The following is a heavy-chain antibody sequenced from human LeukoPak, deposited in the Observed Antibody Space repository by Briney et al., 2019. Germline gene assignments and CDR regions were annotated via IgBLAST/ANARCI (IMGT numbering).Heavy chain of an antibody. V-gene: IGHV1-69*13. CDR2: IIPIFGTA. D-gene: IGHD6-19*01. Sequence: SVKVSCKASGGTFSSYAISWVRQAPGQGLEWMGGIIPIFGTANYAQKFQGRVTITADGSTSTAYMELSSLRSEDTAVYYCATRTNSSGWTCYYYGMDVWGKGTAVTVSS. J-gene: IGHJ6*04. CDR1: GGTFSSYA. CDR3: ATRTNSSGWTCYYYGMDV.